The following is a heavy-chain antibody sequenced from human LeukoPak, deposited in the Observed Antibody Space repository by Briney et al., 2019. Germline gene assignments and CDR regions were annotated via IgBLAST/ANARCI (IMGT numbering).Heavy chain of an antibody. CDR3: ARAGVTMVRGLDYGMDV. D-gene: IGHD3-10*01. Sequence: RPGGSLRLSCAASGFTFSNYDMYWVRQVTGKGLEWVSAIGTAGDTYYPGSLKGRFTISRENAKNSLYLQMNSLTAGDTAVYYCARAGVTMVRGLDYGMDVWGQGTTVTVSS. CDR2: IGTAGDT. J-gene: IGHJ6*02. CDR1: GFTFSNYD. V-gene: IGHV3-13*01.